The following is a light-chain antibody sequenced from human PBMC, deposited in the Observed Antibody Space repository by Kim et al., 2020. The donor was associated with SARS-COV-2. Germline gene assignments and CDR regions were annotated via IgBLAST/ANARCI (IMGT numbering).Light chain of an antibody. Sequence: SPGERDTLSCRARQSVSKNYLAWYQQRPGQAPRFLIYGASNRATGTPDRFSGSGSGTDFTLTVSRLEPEDFAVYYCQQYGRSPLTFGGGTKVDIK. CDR1: QSVSKNY. CDR3: QQYGRSPLT. J-gene: IGKJ4*01. V-gene: IGKV3-20*01. CDR2: GAS.